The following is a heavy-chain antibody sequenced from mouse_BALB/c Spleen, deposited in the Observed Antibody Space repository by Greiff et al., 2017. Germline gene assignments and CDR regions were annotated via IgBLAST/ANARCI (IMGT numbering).Heavy chain of an antibody. D-gene: IGHD2-14*01. J-gene: IGHJ2*01. V-gene: IGHV1S56*01. CDR2: IYPGNVNT. CDR3: ARWDYRYYFDY. Sequence: VQLQQSGPELVKPGASVRISCKASGYTFTSYYIHWVKQRPGQGLEWIGWIYPGNVNTKYNEKFKGKATLTADKSSSTAYVQLSSLTSEDSAVYFCARWDYRYYFDYWGQGTTLTVSS. CDR1: GYTFTSYY.